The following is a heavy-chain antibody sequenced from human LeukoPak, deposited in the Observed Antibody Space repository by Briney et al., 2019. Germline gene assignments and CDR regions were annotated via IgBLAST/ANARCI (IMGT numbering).Heavy chain of an antibody. D-gene: IGHD1-26*01. CDR1: GGSISSHY. V-gene: IGHV4-59*11. J-gene: IGHJ4*02. CDR2: IYYTGST. Sequence: SETLSLTCSVSGGSISSHYWSWMRQPPGKGLEWIGYIYYTGSTDYNPSLKSRVTISVDTSKNQLSLKLSSVTAADAAVHYCARSDGAGATDYWGQGTLVTVSS. CDR3: ARSDGAGATDY.